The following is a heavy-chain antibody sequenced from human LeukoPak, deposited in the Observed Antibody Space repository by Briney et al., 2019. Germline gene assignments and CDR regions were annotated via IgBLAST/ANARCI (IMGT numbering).Heavy chain of an antibody. Sequence: SETLSLTCTVSGYSISSGYYWGWIRQPPGKGLEWIGSIYHSGSTYYNPSLKSRVTISVDTSKNQFSLKLSSVTAADTAVYYCARTPSRCDSSGYYPVDFDYWGQGTLVTVSS. CDR2: IYHSGST. CDR3: ARTPSRCDSSGYYPVDFDY. V-gene: IGHV4-38-2*02. J-gene: IGHJ4*02. CDR1: GYSISSGYY. D-gene: IGHD3-22*01.